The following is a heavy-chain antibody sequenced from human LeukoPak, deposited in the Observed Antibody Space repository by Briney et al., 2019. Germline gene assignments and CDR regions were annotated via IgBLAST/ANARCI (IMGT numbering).Heavy chain of an antibody. D-gene: IGHD2-15*01. V-gene: IGHV4-34*01. CDR2: INHSGSN. CDR1: GASFSGYY. CDR3: ARGYCSGGSCYYYYGMDV. Sequence: SETLSLTCAVYGASFSGYYWSWIRQLPGKGREWIGEINHSGSNNYNPSLKSRVTISVDTSNNQFSLKLSSVTAADTAVYYCARGYCSGGSCYYYYGMDVWGKGTTVTVSS. J-gene: IGHJ6*04.